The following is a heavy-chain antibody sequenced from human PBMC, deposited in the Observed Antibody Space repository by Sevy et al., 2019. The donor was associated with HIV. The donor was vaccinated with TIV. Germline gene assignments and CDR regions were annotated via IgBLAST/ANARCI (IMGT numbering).Heavy chain of an antibody. CDR3: ARDSAVVTRALVY. CDR1: GDSISSYF. CDR2: IYYSGSS. Sequence: SETLSLTCNVSGDSISSYFWSWFRQPPGKGLEWIGYIYYSGSSEYNPSLRSRVTISLDTSKKYLSMKLTSVTAADTAVYYCARDSAVVTRALVYWGQGTLVTVSS. V-gene: IGHV4-59*01. D-gene: IGHD3-22*01. J-gene: IGHJ4*02.